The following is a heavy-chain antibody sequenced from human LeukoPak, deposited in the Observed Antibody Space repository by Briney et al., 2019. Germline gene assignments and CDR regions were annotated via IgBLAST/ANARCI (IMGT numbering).Heavy chain of an antibody. D-gene: IGHD1-26*01. CDR3: ARSWDARLNFDY. V-gene: IGHV3-66*02. CDR2: IYSGGST. Sequence: GGSLRLSCAASGFIVSSNYMNWVRQAPGKGLEWVSVIYSGGSTYYADTVKGRFTISRDNSKNTLYLQMNSLRAEDTAVYYCARSWDARLNFDYWGQGTLVTVSS. CDR1: GFIVSSNY. J-gene: IGHJ4*02.